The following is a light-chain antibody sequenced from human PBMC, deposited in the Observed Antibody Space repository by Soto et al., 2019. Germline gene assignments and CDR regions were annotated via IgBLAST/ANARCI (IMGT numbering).Light chain of an antibody. Sequence: DIVMTQSPLSLPVTPGEPASISCRSSQSLLHSNGYNYLDWYLQKPGQSPQLLIYLGSNRASGVPDRFSGSGSGTDFTLKISRVEAEYVVVYYCMQALQTPITFGPGTKLEIK. CDR3: MQALQTPIT. J-gene: IGKJ2*01. CDR1: QSLLHSNGYNY. V-gene: IGKV2-28*01. CDR2: LGS.